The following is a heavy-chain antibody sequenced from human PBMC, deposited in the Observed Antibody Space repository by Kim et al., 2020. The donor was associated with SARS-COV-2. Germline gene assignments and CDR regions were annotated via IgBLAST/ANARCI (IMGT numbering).Heavy chain of an antibody. V-gene: IGHV4-34*01. J-gene: IGHJ4*02. D-gene: IGHD5-18*01. CDR3: ARGGGYSYGAIDY. Sequence: YNPALKSRVTISVDTSKNQCSLKLSSVTAADTAVYYCARGGGYSYGAIDYWGQGTLVTVSS.